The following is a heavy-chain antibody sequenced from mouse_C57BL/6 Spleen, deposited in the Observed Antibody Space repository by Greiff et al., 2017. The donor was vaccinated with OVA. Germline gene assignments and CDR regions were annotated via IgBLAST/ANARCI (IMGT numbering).Heavy chain of an antibody. CDR2: ISYDGSN. CDR3: ARESPHYYAMDY. V-gene: IGHV3-6*01. J-gene: IGHJ4*01. CDR1: GYSITSGYY. Sequence: ESGPGLVKPSQSLSLTCSVTGYSITSGYYWNWLRQFPGNKLEWMGYISYDGSNNYNPSLKNRISITRDTSKNQFFLKLNSVTTEDTATYYCARESPHYYAMDYWGQGTSVTVSS.